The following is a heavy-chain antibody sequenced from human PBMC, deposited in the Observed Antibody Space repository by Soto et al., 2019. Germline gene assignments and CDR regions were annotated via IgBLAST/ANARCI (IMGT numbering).Heavy chain of an antibody. CDR2: ISAYNGNT. CDR3: ARSGGYMITGYYYYMDV. CDR1: GYTFTSYG. J-gene: IGHJ6*03. Sequence: QVQLVQSGAEVKKPGASVKVSCKASGYTFTSYGISWVRQAPGQGLEWMGWISAYNGNTNYAQKLQGRVTMTTDTSTRTAYMQLRSLTSDDTAVYYCARSGGYMITGYYYYMDVWGKGTTVTVS. V-gene: IGHV1-18*01. D-gene: IGHD5-18*01.